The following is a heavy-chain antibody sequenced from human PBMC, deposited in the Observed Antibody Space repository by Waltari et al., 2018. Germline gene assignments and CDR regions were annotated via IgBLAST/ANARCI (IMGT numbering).Heavy chain of an antibody. CDR3: ARDGSYSSSWYFVNAFDI. Sequence: QVQLVQSGAEVKKPGSSVKVSCKASGGTFSSYAISWVRQAPGQGLEWMGGSIPIFGTANYAQKFQGRVTITTDESTSTAYMELSSLRSEDTAVYYCARDGSYSSSWYFVNAFDIWGQGTMVTVSS. CDR1: GGTFSSYA. D-gene: IGHD6-13*01. J-gene: IGHJ3*02. CDR2: SIPIFGTA. V-gene: IGHV1-69*05.